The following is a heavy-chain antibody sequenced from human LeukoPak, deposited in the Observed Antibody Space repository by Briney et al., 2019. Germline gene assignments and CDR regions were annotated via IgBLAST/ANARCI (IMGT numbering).Heavy chain of an antibody. CDR1: GFTINDYG. V-gene: IGHV3-48*01. Sequence: QSGGSLRLSCAFSGFTINDYGVNWVRRAPGKGLEWLSHTGVNGAVTTYADSVKGRFTISSDTAKNSLYLQLNSLTVGDTAMYYCARDRDGDEDFDYWGRGTLVTVSS. J-gene: IGHJ4*02. CDR2: TGVNGAVT. D-gene: IGHD4-17*01. CDR3: ARDRDGDEDFDY.